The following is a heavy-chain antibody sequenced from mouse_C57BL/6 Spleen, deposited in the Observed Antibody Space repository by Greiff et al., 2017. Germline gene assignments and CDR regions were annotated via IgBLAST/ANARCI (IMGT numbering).Heavy chain of an antibody. CDR2: INPYNGGT. V-gene: IGHV1-19*01. D-gene: IGHD1-1*01. Sequence: EVKLMESGPVLVKPGASVKMSCKASGYTFTDYYMNWVKQSHGKSLEWIGVINPYNGGTSYNQKFKGKATLTVDKSSSTAYMELNSLTSEDSAVYYCARYGYGSSYYAMDYWGQGTSVTVSS. J-gene: IGHJ4*01. CDR3: ARYGYGSSYYAMDY. CDR1: GYTFTDYY.